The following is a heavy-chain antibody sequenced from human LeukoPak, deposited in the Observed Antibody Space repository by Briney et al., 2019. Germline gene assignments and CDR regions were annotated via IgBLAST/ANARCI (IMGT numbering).Heavy chain of an antibody. V-gene: IGHV4-34*01. D-gene: IGHD6-19*01. J-gene: IGHJ4*02. CDR2: INHSGST. CDR3: ARDSSGWVFDY. CDR1: GGSFSGYY. Sequence: PSETLSLTCAVYGGSFSGYYWSWIRQPPGKGLEWIGEINHSGSTNYNPSLKSRVTISVDTSKNQFSLKLSSVTAADTAVYYCARDSSGWVFDYWGQGTLVTVSS.